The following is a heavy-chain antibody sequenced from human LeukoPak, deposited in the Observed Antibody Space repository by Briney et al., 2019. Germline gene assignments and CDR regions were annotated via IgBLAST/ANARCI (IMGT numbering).Heavy chain of an antibody. V-gene: IGHV1-8*01. J-gene: IGHJ4*02. Sequence: ASVKVSCKASGYTFTSYDINWVRQATGQGLEWMGWMNPNSGNTGYAQKFQGGVTMTRNTSISTAYIELSSLRSEDTAVYYCARGETWGSSFDYWGQGTLVTVSS. CDR2: MNPNSGNT. D-gene: IGHD7-27*01. CDR3: ARGETWGSSFDY. CDR1: GYTFTSYD.